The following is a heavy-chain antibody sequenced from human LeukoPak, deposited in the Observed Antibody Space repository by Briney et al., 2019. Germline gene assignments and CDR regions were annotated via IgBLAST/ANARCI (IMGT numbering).Heavy chain of an antibody. CDR3: ARAPTVTGSYYYYYMDV. J-gene: IGHJ6*03. D-gene: IGHD4-11*01. V-gene: IGHV3-53*01. CDR1: TFTVSSNY. CDR2: IYSGGST. Sequence: GGSLRLSCAASTFTVSSNYMSWVRQAHGKGLEWVSVIYSGGSTYYADSVKGRFTISRDNSKNTLYLQMNSLRAEDTAVYYCARAPTVTGSYYYYYMDVWGKGTTVTVSS.